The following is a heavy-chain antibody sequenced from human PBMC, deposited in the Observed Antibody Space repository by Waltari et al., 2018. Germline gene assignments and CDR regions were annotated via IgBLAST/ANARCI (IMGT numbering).Heavy chain of an antibody. CDR1: GYTFSSYA. CDR2: IIPIFGTA. Sequence: QVQLVQSGAEVKKPGASVKVSCKASGYTFSSYANSWVRQAPGQGLEWMGVIIPIFGTANYAQKFQGRVTITADESTSTAYMELSSLRSEDTAVYYCGYSYGGWFDPWGQGTLVTVSS. J-gene: IGHJ5*02. CDR3: GYSYGGWFDP. V-gene: IGHV1-69*01. D-gene: IGHD5-18*01.